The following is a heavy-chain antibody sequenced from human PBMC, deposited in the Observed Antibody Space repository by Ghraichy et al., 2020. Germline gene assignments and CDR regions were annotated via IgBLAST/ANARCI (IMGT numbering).Heavy chain of an antibody. Sequence: GSLRLSCAASEFNFSDSAMHWVRQASGKGLEWVGRIRSKANNYATAYAASVKGRFTISRDDSKNTAYLQMNSLETEDTAVYYCTGTMVRGADNWFDPWGQGTLVTVSS. CDR3: TGTMVRGADNWFDP. CDR2: IRSKANNYAT. CDR1: EFNFSDSA. J-gene: IGHJ5*02. V-gene: IGHV3-73*01. D-gene: IGHD3-10*01.